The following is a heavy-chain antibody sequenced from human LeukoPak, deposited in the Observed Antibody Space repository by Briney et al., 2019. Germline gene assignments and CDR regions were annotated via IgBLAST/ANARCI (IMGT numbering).Heavy chain of an antibody. V-gene: IGHV3-23*01. CDR2: ISGSGGST. CDR1: GFTFTFYA. J-gene: IGHJ4*02. D-gene: IGHD5-12*01. Sequence: GGSLRLSCAASGFTFTFYAMSWVRQAPGKGLEWVSSISGSGGSTYYADSVKGRFTISRDNSKNTLYLQMNSLRAEDTAVYYCAKDRREVVATVYDYWGQGTLVTVSS. CDR3: AKDRREVVATVYDY.